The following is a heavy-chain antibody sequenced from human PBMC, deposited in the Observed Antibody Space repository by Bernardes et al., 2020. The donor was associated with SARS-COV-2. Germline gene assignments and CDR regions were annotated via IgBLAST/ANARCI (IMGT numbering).Heavy chain of an antibody. V-gene: IGHV4-4*02. J-gene: IGHJ3*01. CDR1: GGSFSSSDY. Sequence: SEPLSLTCTFSGGSFSSSDYWSCVRQPPGGGLEWIGQVYRNGATKYNPSLLGRLSISLGNSNNHFSLKLSSVTATDTALYYCARHREFAFDLWGQGTTVTVSS. CDR2: VYRNGAT. D-gene: IGHD3-10*01. CDR3: ARHREFAFDL.